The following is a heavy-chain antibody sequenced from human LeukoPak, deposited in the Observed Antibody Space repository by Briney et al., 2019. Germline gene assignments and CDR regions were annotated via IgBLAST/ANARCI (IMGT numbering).Heavy chain of an antibody. CDR2: ISGSGGST. CDR3: AKRRDYYDSSGYGYSFDY. CDR1: GFTFSSYA. D-gene: IGHD3-22*01. Sequence: GGSLRLSCAASGFTFSSYAMSWVRQAPGKGLEWVSAISGSGGSTYYADSVKGRFTISRDNSKNTLYLQMNSLRADYTAVYYRAKRRDYYDSSGYGYSFDYWGQGTLVTVSS. J-gene: IGHJ4*02. V-gene: IGHV3-23*01.